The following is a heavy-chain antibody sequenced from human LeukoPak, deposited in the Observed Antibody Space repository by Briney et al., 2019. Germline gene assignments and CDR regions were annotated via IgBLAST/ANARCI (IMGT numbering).Heavy chain of an antibody. D-gene: IGHD2-15*01. CDR2: ISGSGGST. J-gene: IGHJ4*02. CDR3: TKVRRYCSAGSCTDY. Sequence: GGSLRLSCAASGFTFSSYAMGWVREAPGEGRGWVLGISGSGGSTYYTDSVKGPFTTSRDNSKNTLSLQMTSLRAEDTAVYYCTKVRRYCSAGSCTDYWGQGTLVTVSS. V-gene: IGHV3-23*01. CDR1: GFTFSSYA.